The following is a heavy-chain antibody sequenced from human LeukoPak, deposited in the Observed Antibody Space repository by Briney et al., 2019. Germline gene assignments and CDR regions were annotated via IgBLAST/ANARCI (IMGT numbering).Heavy chain of an antibody. D-gene: IGHD2-15*01. CDR3: ARSGYCGGGSCYPRRQYFQH. Sequence: SETLSLTCAVYGGSFSGYYWSWIRQPPGKGLEWIGEINHSGSTNYNPSLKSRVTISVDTSKNQFSLKLSSVTAADTAVYYCARSGYCGGGSCYPRRQYFQHWGQGTLVTVSS. J-gene: IGHJ1*01. CDR1: GGSFSGYY. V-gene: IGHV4-34*01. CDR2: INHSGST.